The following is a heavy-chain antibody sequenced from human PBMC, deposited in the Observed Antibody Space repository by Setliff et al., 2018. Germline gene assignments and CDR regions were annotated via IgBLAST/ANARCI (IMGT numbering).Heavy chain of an antibody. CDR3: ARFGGSCSSSSCYASDL. CDR2: IITNTGKT. V-gene: IGHV1-18*01. J-gene: IGHJ3*01. D-gene: IGHD2-2*01. CDR1: GYTFTNYG. Sequence: ASVKVSCKASGYTFTNYGFTWVRQAPGQGLEWMGMIITNTGKTSYPKKFQGRVTMTTDTYTGAGYMELRSLTSDDTAVYFCARFGGSCSSSSCYASDLWGQGTMVTVSS.